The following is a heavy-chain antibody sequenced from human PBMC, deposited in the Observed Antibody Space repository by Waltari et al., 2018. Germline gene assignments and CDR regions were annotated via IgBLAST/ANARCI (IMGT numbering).Heavy chain of an antibody. CDR1: GFPFVKYW. CDR3: ARVSKGIHFDY. Sequence: EVQLVESGGGLVQPGGSLRLSCTASGFPFVKYWMSWVRQAPGKGLQWVAYIKEDGTEESYLDSLKGRFTISRDDAKNSLHLQMNSLRVEDTAIYYCARVSKGIHFDYWGQGTLVTVSS. J-gene: IGHJ4*02. CDR2: IKEDGTEE. V-gene: IGHV3-7*04.